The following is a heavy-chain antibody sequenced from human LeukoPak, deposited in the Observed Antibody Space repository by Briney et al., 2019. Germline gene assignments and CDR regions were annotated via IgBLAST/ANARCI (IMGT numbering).Heavy chain of an antibody. CDR1: GFTFSSYA. CDR2: ISYDGSNK. Sequence: GRSLRLSSAASGFTFSSYAMHWVRQAPGKGLEWVAVISYDGSNKYYADSVKGRFTISRDNSKNTLYLQMNSLRAEDTAVYYCASGKDYDFWSSFDYWGQGTLVTVSS. D-gene: IGHD3-3*01. V-gene: IGHV3-30-3*01. J-gene: IGHJ4*02. CDR3: ASGKDYDFWSSFDY.